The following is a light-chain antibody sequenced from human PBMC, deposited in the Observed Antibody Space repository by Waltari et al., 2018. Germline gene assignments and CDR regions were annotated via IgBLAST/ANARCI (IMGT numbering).Light chain of an antibody. J-gene: IGLJ1*01. CDR2: DVT. CDR3: SSYTTATTPV. CDR1: SSDVAGHNY. V-gene: IGLV2-14*03. Sequence: QSALNQPASVSGSPGQSISISGTGTSSDVAGHNYVSWYQQYPGKVPKLIIYDVTNRPSGVSYRFSGSMSGNTASLTISGLQPEDEADYYCSSYTTATTPVFGTGTMVTVL.